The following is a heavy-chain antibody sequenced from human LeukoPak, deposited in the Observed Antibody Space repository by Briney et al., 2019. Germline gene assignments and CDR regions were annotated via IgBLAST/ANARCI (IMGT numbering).Heavy chain of an antibody. Sequence: GGSLRLSCAASGFTFSSYGMHWVRQAPGKGLEWVAVISYDGSNKYYADSVKGRFTISRDNAQNSLYLQMNSLRADDTAVYYCVRDRGTYRPIDYWGQGTLVAVSS. CDR2: ISYDGSNK. CDR1: GFTFSSYG. J-gene: IGHJ4*02. V-gene: IGHV3-30*03. D-gene: IGHD1-26*01. CDR3: VRDRGTYRPIDY.